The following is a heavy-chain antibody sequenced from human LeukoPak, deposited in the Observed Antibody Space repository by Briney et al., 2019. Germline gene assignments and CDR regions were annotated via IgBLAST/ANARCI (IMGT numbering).Heavy chain of an antibody. Sequence: PGGSLRLSCAASGFTFSSYSMNWVRRAPGKGLEWVLSISSSSSYIYYADSVKGRFTISRDNAKNSLYLQMNSLRAEDTAVYYCARVIVGATAAFDIWGQGTMVTVSS. CDR3: ARVIVGATAAFDI. V-gene: IGHV3-21*01. CDR2: ISSSSSYI. J-gene: IGHJ3*02. D-gene: IGHD1-26*01. CDR1: GFTFSSYS.